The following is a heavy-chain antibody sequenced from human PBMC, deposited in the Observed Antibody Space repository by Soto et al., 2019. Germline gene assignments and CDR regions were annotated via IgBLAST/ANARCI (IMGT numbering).Heavy chain of an antibody. J-gene: IGHJ6*02. CDR3: AREFIVVVPAAFHGMDV. D-gene: IGHD2-2*01. CDR1: GFTFSSYG. CDR2: IWYDGSNK. V-gene: IGHV3-33*01. Sequence: GGSVRLSCAASGFTFSSYGMHWVLQAPGKGLEWVAVIWYDGSNKYYADSVKGRFTISRDNSKNTLYLQMNSLRAEDTAVYYCAREFIVVVPAAFHGMDVWGQGTTVTVSS.